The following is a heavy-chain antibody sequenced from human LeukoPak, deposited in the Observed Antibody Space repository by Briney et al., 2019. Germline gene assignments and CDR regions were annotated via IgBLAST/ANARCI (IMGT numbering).Heavy chain of an antibody. D-gene: IGHD3-16*01. CDR2: IKHDESEK. CDR1: GFTFSSYW. J-gene: IGHJ4*02. V-gene: IGHV3-7*01. Sequence: GGSLRLSCAASGFTFSSYWMNWARQAPGKGLEWVANIKHDESEKNYLDSVKGRFTISRDNAQNSLYLQMNGLRVEDTAVYYCTRRLDDWGQGTLVTVSS. CDR3: TRRLDD.